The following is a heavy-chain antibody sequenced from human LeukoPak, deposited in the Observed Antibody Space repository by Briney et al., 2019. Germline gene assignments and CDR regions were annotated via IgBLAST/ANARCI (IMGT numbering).Heavy chain of an antibody. CDR2: ISSSSSYI. CDR1: GFTFSTSA. V-gene: IGHV3-21*01. J-gene: IGHJ4*02. CDR3: ARLAFPHRGPTDY. Sequence: GGSLRLSCVASGFTFSTSAMTWVRQAPGKGLEWVSSISSSSSYIYYADSVKGRFTISRDNAKNSLYLQMNSLRAEDTAVYYCARLAFPHRGPTDYWGQGTLVTVSS.